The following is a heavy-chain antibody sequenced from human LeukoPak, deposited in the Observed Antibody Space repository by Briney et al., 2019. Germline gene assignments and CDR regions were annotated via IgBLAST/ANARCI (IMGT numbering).Heavy chain of an antibody. CDR3: AKGKPAYYYDSSTTLDY. CDR1: GFTFSSYA. J-gene: IGHJ4*02. CDR2: ISGSGGST. D-gene: IGHD3-22*01. Sequence: QPGGSLRLSCAASGFTFSSYAMSWVRQAPGKGLEWVSAISGSGGSTYYADSVKGRFTISRDNSKNTLYLQMNSLRAEDTAVNYCAKGKPAYYYDSSTTLDYWGQGTLVTVSS. V-gene: IGHV3-23*01.